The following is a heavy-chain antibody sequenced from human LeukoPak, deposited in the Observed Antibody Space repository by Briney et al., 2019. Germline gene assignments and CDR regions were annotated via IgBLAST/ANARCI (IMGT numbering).Heavy chain of an antibody. V-gene: IGHV3-21*01. CDR3: ARDPYSGNYGNYYYYYMDV. CDR1: GFTSSNAW. D-gene: IGHD1-26*01. Sequence: GGSLRLSCAASGFTSSNAWMSWVRQAPGRALEWVSSITSSGTYIFYADSVKGRFTISRDNAKNSLYLQMNSLGPEDTAVYYCARDPYSGNYGNYYYYYMDVWGKGTTVTISS. CDR2: ITSSGTYI. J-gene: IGHJ6*03.